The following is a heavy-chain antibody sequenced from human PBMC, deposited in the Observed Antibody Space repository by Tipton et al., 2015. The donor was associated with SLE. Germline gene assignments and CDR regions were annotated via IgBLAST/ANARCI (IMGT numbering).Heavy chain of an antibody. CDR1: DDSMTSSSYY. D-gene: IGHD2-21*02. Sequence: TLSPTCSVSDDSMTSSSYYWGWIRQPPGKGLEWIGCMHYSGSSASNASLRSRVTILVDTSKKQISLKLTSVTAADTAVYYCARQGLPGAFDIWGRGTLVTVSS. CDR3: ARQGLPGAFDI. CDR2: MHYSGSS. J-gene: IGHJ3*02. V-gene: IGHV4-61*05.